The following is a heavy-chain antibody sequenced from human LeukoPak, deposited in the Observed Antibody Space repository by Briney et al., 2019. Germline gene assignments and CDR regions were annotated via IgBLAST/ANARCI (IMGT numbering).Heavy chain of an antibody. CDR1: GYSISSGYY. V-gene: IGHV4-38-2*02. Sequence: PSETLSLTCTVSGYSISSGYYWGWIRPPPGEGLEWIEIIYDSGSNYYNSSLKSRVTISVDTSKNQFSLKLSSVTAADTAVYYCARDKKNGYFDHWGQGTLVTVSS. J-gene: IGHJ5*02. CDR2: IYDSGSN. CDR3: ARDKKNGYFDH. D-gene: IGHD2-2*03.